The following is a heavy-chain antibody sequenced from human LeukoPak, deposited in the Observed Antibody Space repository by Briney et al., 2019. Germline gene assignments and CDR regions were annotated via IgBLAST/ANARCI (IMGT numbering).Heavy chain of an antibody. CDR3: AREVKSSIAENDAFDI. V-gene: IGHV3-53*01. CDR1: GFTFSSYG. D-gene: IGHD6-6*01. Sequence: QPGRSLRLSCAASGFTFSSYGIHWVRQAPGKGLEWVSVIYSSGSTYYADSVKGRFTISRDNSKNTLYLQMNSLRADDTAVYYCAREVKSSIAENDAFDIWGQGTMVTVSS. J-gene: IGHJ3*02. CDR2: IYSSGST.